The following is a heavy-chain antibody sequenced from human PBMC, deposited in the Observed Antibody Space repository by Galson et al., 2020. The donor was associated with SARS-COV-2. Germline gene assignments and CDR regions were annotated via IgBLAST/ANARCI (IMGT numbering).Heavy chain of an antibody. D-gene: IGHD6-13*01. V-gene: IGHV3-21*01. CDR3: ASPLVSSSYYSGY. CDR2: ISSSSTYR. CDR1: GFPFSSFS. Sequence: GESLKISCTPSGFPFSSFSMNWVRQAPGKRLEWVSSISSSSTYRYYADAVEGRFTISRDNAKNSLYLQMNSLRVEDTSVYYCASPLVSSSYYSGYWGQGTLVTVSS. J-gene: IGHJ4*02.